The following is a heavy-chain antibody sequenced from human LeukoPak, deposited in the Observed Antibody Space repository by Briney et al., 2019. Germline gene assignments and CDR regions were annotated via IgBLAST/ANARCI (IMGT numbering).Heavy chain of an antibody. D-gene: IGHD2-21*02. CDR2: INPYNGHT. V-gene: IGHV1-18*04. CDR1: GYTFTSYY. Sequence: ASVKVSCKASGYTFTSYYMHWVRQAPGQGLEWMGWINPYNGHTNYAQSFQGRVTMTTDTSTSTVYLELTSLRSDDTAVYYCARGGFYCGGDCAETANWFDPWGQGTLVTVSS. CDR3: ARGGFYCGGDCAETANWFDP. J-gene: IGHJ5*02.